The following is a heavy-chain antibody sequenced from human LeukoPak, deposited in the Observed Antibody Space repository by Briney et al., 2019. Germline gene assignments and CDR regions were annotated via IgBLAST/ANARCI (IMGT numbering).Heavy chain of an antibody. D-gene: IGHD3-22*01. CDR3: ARRDINYYDSSGYPY. Sequence: PSESLSLTCAVYGGSFSGYYWSWIRLPPGKGLEWIGEINHSGSTNYNPSLNSRVTISVGTSKNQFSLKLSSVTAADTAVYYCARRDINYYDSSGYPYWGQGTLVTVSS. CDR2: INHSGST. CDR1: GGSFSGYY. V-gene: IGHV4-34*01. J-gene: IGHJ4*02.